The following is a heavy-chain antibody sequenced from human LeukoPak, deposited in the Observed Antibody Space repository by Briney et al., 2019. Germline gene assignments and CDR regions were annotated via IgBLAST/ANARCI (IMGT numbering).Heavy chain of an antibody. Sequence: PSETLSLTCAVYGGSFSGYYWSWIRQPPGKGLEWIGEINHSGSTNYNPSLKGRVTISVDTSKNQFSLKLSSVTAADTAVYYCASPRRPYSSGWNDGTPGDYWGQGTLVTVSS. D-gene: IGHD6-19*01. CDR1: GGSFSGYY. CDR3: ASPRRPYSSGWNDGTPGDY. CDR2: INHSGST. J-gene: IGHJ4*02. V-gene: IGHV4-34*01.